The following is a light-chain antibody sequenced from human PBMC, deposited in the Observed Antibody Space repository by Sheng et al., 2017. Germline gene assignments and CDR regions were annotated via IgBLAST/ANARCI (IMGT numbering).Light chain of an antibody. CDR2: GAS. J-gene: IGKJ2*01. V-gene: IGKV3-20*01. CDR1: QSVATNY. Sequence: EVVLTQSPGTLSLSPGDGATLSCRASQSVATNYLAWYQQRPGQAPSLLIYGASTRATGIPDRFSGSGSGTDFTLSISRLEPEDFAVYYCQQYGGSPLYTFGQGTKLEIK. CDR3: QQYGGSPLYT.